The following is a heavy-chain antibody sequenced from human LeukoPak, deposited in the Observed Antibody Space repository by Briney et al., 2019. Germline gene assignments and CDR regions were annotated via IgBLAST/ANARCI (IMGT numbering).Heavy chain of an antibody. CDR1: GFTFSSYW. J-gene: IGHJ4*02. CDR3: GRGGKVEQLVLAR. D-gene: IGHD6-13*01. V-gene: IGHV3-74*01. Sequence: GGSLRPSCAASGFTFSSYWMHWVHQAPGKGLVWVSRISSDGSSTTYADSVKGRFTISRDNAKNTLYLQMNSLRAEDTAVYYCGRGGKVEQLVLARWGQGSLVTVSS. CDR2: ISSDGSST.